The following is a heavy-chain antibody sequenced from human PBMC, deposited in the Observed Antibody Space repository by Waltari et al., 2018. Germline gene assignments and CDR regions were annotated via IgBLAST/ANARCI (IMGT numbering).Heavy chain of an antibody. J-gene: IGHJ3*02. CDR2: ISGSGGST. V-gene: IGHV3-23*01. D-gene: IGHD3-22*01. CDR1: GFTFSSYA. Sequence: EVQLLESGGGLVQPGGSLRLSCAASGFTFSSYAMSCVRQAPGKGLEWVAAISGSGGSTYYADSVKGRFTISRDNSKNTLYLQMNSLRAEDTAVYYCAKERKGRGYYYDSSGYYAGDAFDIWGQGTMVTVSS. CDR3: AKERKGRGYYYDSSGYYAGDAFDI.